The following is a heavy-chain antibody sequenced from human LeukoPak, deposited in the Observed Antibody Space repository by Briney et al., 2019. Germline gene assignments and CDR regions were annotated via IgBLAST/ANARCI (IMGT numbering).Heavy chain of an antibody. D-gene: IGHD3-9*01. CDR1: GFTFSSYA. CDR3: AREYDYDILTGYYDY. CDR2: ISYDGSSK. Sequence: GRSLRLPCAASGFTFSSYAMHWVRQAPGKGQEWVAVISYDGSSKSYADSVKGRFTISRDNSKSTLYLQMNSLRAEDTAVYYCAREYDYDILTGYYDYWGQGTLLTVSS. J-gene: IGHJ4*02. V-gene: IGHV3-30*04.